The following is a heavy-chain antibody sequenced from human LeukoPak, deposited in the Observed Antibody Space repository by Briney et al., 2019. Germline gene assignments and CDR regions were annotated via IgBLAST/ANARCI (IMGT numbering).Heavy chain of an antibody. D-gene: IGHD3-10*01. Sequence: GGSLRLSCAASGLTFSSHWMHWVRQAPGKGLVWVSRINNDGSSITYADFVKGRFTISRDNAKNTLYLQMNSLRAEDTALYYCARGPFYFGSGDWGQGTLVTVSS. CDR2: INNDGSSI. J-gene: IGHJ4*02. CDR3: ARGPFYFGSGD. V-gene: IGHV3-74*01. CDR1: GLTFSSHW.